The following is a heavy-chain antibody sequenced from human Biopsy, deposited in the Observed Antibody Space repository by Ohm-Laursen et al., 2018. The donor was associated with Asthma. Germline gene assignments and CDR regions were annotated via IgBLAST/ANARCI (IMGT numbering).Heavy chain of an antibody. J-gene: IGHJ6*02. Sequence: SETLSFTCRMYGLSSSAYYWTWIRQTPGKGLEWIGESDHRGNTNTNATLKSRVTISKAKSANEFSLKMKSVTAADTAIYYCARGPEWSGLDIWGQGTTVTVSS. CDR3: ARGPEWSGLDI. D-gene: IGHD3-3*01. CDR2: SDHRGNT. V-gene: IGHV4-34*01. CDR1: GLSSSAYY.